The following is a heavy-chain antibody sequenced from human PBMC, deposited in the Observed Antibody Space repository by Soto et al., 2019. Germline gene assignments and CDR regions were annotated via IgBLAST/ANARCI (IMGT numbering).Heavy chain of an antibody. J-gene: IGHJ4*02. CDR3: AKGSIQYIASIDY. V-gene: IGHV3-23*01. CDR1: GFSFSSYA. Sequence: EVELLESGGGLIHPGESLRLSCAASGFSFSSYAMIWVRQAPGKGLEWVSVMSASGGTSYFADSVKGRFSMSRDNYKNMFYLDMNSLRADDTAIYFCAKGSIQYIASIDYWGQGTLVSVSS. CDR2: MSASGGTS. D-gene: IGHD2-15*01.